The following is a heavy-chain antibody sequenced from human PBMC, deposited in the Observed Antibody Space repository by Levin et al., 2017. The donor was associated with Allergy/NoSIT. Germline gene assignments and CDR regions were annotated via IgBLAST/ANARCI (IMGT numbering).Heavy chain of an antibody. V-gene: IGHV4-30-4*01. J-gene: IGHJ4*02. D-gene: IGHD3-16*01. CDR3: ARSFGGVPTPLYYFDY. CDR2: IYYSGST. CDR1: GGSISSGDYY. Sequence: RPSETLSLTCTVSGGSISSGDYYWSWIRQPPEKGLEWIGYIYYSGSTYYNPSLKSRVTISVDTSKNQFSLKLSSVTAADTAVYYCARSFGGVPTPLYYFDYWGQGTLVTVSS.